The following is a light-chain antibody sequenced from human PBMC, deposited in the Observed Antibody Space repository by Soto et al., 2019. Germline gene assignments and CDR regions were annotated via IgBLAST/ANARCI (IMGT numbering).Light chain of an antibody. CDR1: SSDVGAYNY. CDR2: DVT. J-gene: IGLJ2*01. V-gene: IGLV2-14*01. Sequence: QSALTQPASVSGSPGQSITISCTGSSSDVGAYNYVSWYQQYPGKAPKLITYDVTNRPSGVSDRFSGSKSGDTASLTISGLQAEYEADYYCSSYTSSSTQIVGGGTKLTVL. CDR3: SSYTSSSTQI.